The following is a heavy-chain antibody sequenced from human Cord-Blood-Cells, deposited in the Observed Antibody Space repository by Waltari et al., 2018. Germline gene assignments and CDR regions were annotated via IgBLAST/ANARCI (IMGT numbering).Heavy chain of an antibody. J-gene: IGHJ2*01. CDR2: IWYDGSNK. V-gene: IGHV3-33*01. CDR3: ARAPNFGYFDL. Sequence: QVQLVESGGGVVQPGRSLRLSCAASGFTFSSYGMHWVRQAPGRGLGWVAVIWYDGSNKYYAGSVKGRFTISRDNSKNTLYLQMNSLRAEDTAVYYCARAPNFGYFDLWGRGTLVTVSS. CDR1: GFTFSSYG.